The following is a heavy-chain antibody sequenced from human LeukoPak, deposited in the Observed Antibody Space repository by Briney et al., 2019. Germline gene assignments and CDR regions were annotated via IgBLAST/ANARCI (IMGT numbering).Heavy chain of an antibody. J-gene: IGHJ3*02. V-gene: IGHV5-10-1*01. CDR2: IAPSDSYT. Sequence: GESLKISCKVSGYSFPSYWITWVRQVPGKGLEWMGRIAPSDSYTNYSPSFQGHVTISADKSISTAYLQWSSLKASDTAMYYCARRRADRGVIITLMTFDIWGQGTMVTVSS. D-gene: IGHD3-10*01. CDR1: GYSFPSYW. CDR3: ARRRADRGVIITLMTFDI.